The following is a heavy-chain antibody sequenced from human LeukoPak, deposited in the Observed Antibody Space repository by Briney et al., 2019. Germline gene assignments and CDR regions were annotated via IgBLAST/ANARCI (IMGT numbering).Heavy chain of an antibody. CDR2: ISGSGGST. Sequence: GGSLRLSCAASGFTFSSYAMSWVRQAPGKGLEWVSAISGSGGSTYYADSVKGRFTISRDNSKNTLYLRMNSLRAEDTAVYYCAKDRGIVVVPAAMGRYGMDVWGQGTTVTVSS. V-gene: IGHV3-23*01. D-gene: IGHD2-2*01. CDR3: AKDRGIVVVPAAMGRYGMDV. CDR1: GFTFSSYA. J-gene: IGHJ6*02.